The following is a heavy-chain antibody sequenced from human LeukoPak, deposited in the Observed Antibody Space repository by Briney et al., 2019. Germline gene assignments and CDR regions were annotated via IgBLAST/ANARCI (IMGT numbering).Heavy chain of an antibody. CDR2: ISSSSSYI. J-gene: IGHJ6*03. CDR1: GFTFSTYS. D-gene: IGHD2-2*01. CDR3: ARVRDSLGYCSSTSCFGPYYYMDV. V-gene: IGHV3-21*01. Sequence: PGGSLRLSCAASGFTFSTYSMHWVRQAPGKGLEWVSSISSSSSYIYYADSVKGRFTISRDNAKNSLYLQMNSLRAEDTAVYYCARVRDSLGYCSSTSCFGPYYYMDVWGKGTTVTVSS.